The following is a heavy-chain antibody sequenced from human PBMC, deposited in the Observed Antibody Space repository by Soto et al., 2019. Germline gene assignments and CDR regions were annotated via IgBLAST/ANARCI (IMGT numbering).Heavy chain of an antibody. V-gene: IGHV4-30-2*01. CDR1: GGSISSGCYS. J-gene: IGHJ4*02. CDR3: ARSYSGSYKFDY. D-gene: IGHD1-26*01. CDR2: IYHSGST. Sequence: PSETPSLTCTVSGGSISSGCYSWSWIRQPPGKGLEWIGYIYHSGSTYYNPSLKSRVTISVDRSKNQFSLKLSSVTAADTAVYYCARSYSGSYKFDYWGQGTLVTVSS.